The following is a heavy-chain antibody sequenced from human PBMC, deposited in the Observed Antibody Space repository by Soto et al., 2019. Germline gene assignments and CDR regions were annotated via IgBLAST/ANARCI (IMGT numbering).Heavy chain of an antibody. CDR2: IWYDGSSK. V-gene: IGHV3-33*01. D-gene: IGHD2-2*01. J-gene: IGHJ3*02. CDR3: ARGGKYGSSTSGVVDDFEI. CDR1: GFTFSSYG. Sequence: QVQLVESGGGVVQPGRSLRLSCAASGFTFSSYGMHWVRQAPGKGLAWVAVIWYDGSSKYYADSVKGRFTISRDNYENTLSLQMNGRRAEATAVNYCARGGKYGSSTSGVVDDFEIWGQRTMVTVAS.